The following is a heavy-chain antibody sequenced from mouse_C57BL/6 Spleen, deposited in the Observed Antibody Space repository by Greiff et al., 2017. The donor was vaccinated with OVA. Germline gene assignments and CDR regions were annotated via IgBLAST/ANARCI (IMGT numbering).Heavy chain of an antibody. CDR2: IYPRSGNT. Sequence: VKVVESGAELARPGASVKLSCKASGYTFTSYGISWVKQRTGQGLEWIGEIYPRSGNTYYNEKFKGKATLTADKSSSTAYMELRSLTSEDSAVYFCARAPGEYPGNAMDYWGQGTSVTVSS. D-gene: IGHD5-2*01. J-gene: IGHJ4*01. V-gene: IGHV1-81*01. CDR1: GYTFTSYG. CDR3: ARAPGEYPGNAMDY.